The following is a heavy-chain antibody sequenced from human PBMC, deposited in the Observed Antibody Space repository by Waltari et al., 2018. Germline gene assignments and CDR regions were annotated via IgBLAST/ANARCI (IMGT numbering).Heavy chain of an antibody. CDR2: ISYSGST. V-gene: IGHV4-59*01. Sequence: QVQLQESGPGLVKPSETLSLTCPVPGGSISSNYWSWIRQPPGKRLEWIGYISYSGSTKYNPSLKSRVTISGDTSKNQFSLKVTSVTAADTAVYYCARGSGSYSDYWGQGTLVTVSS. D-gene: IGHD1-26*01. CDR3: ARGSGSYSDY. J-gene: IGHJ4*02. CDR1: GGSISSNY.